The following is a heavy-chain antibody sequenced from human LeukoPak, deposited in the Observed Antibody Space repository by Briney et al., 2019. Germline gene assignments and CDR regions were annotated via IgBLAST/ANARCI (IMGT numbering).Heavy chain of an antibody. CDR2: IYYSGST. Sequence: SETLSLTCTVSGGSISSSSYYWGWIRQPPGKGLEWIGSIYYSGSTYYNPSIKSRVTISVDTSKNQFSLKLSSVTAADTAVYYCARVSAYYDFWSGSSTFDYWGQGTLVTVSS. CDR1: GGSISSSSYY. V-gene: IGHV4-39*07. J-gene: IGHJ4*02. D-gene: IGHD3-3*01. CDR3: ARVSAYYDFWSGSSTFDY.